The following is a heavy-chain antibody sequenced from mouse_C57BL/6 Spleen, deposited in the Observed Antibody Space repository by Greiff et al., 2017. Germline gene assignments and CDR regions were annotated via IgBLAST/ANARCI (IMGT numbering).Heavy chain of an antibody. J-gene: IGHJ3*01. CDR3: ARHYGSSYVGFAY. CDR2: IDPSDSYT. Sequence: VQLQQPGAELVMPGASVKLSCKASGYTFTSYWMHWVKQRPGQGLEWIGEIDPSDSYTNYNQKFKGKSTLTVDKSSSTAYMQLSSLTSEDSAVYYCARHYGSSYVGFAYWGQGTLVTVSA. V-gene: IGHV1-69*01. CDR1: GYTFTSYW. D-gene: IGHD1-1*01.